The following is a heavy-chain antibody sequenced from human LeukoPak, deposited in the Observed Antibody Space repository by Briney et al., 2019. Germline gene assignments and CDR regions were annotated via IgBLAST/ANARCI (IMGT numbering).Heavy chain of an antibody. CDR1: KFTFNSYD. CDR3: AKGPVSGSRFPFDY. CDR2: ISDDGGNK. J-gene: IGHJ4*02. Sequence: GESLRLSCAASKFTFNSYDIHWVRQAPGKGLEWMAVISDDGGNKNYADSVKGRITISRDISKNTVYLQMNSLRAEDTAVYYCAKGPVSGSRFPFDYWGQGTLVTVSS. D-gene: IGHD1-26*01. V-gene: IGHV3-30*18.